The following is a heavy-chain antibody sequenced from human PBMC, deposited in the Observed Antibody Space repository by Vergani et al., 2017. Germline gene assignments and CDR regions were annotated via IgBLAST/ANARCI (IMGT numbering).Heavy chain of an antibody. CDR3: AGDTHSSQRADR. J-gene: IGHJ5*02. D-gene: IGHD6-6*01. CDR1: GVSVTDYN. V-gene: IGHV4-59*02. Sequence: QAQLQESGPGLVKPSETLSLTCHVFGVSVTDYNCNWIRQAPGTGLEWIGSLSTTGGASRASHNPSLKGRVSISVDTSKSQFSLRLTSVTAADAANYYRAGDTHSSQRADRWGQGLMVSVSS. CDR2: LSTTGGASRA.